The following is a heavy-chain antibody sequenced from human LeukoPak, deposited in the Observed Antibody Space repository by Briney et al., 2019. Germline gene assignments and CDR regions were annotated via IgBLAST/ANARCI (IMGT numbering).Heavy chain of an antibody. CDR3: ARDLGYSYGHHSYYFDY. CDR1: GYTFTSYG. D-gene: IGHD5-18*01. Sequence: GASVKVSCKASGYTFTSYGISWVRQAPGQGLEWMGWISAYNGNTNYAQKLQGRVTMTRDTSTSTVYMELSSLRSEDTAVYYCARDLGYSYGHHSYYFDYWGQGTLVTVSS. J-gene: IGHJ4*02. CDR2: ISAYNGNT. V-gene: IGHV1-18*01.